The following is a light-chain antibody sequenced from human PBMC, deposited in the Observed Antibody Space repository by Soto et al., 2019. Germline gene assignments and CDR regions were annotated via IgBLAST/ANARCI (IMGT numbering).Light chain of an antibody. V-gene: IGLV2-8*01. CDR3: KSYAGSNNYV. CDR2: EVV. CDR1: KNDIGVYDF. Sequence: QSVLTQPPSASGSTGQSVTISCTGTKNDIGVYDFVSWYQHHPGKAPRLIIYEVVQRPSGVPDRFSGSKSGNTASLTVSGLQAADEADYFCKSYAGSNNYVFGSGTKVTV. J-gene: IGLJ1*01.